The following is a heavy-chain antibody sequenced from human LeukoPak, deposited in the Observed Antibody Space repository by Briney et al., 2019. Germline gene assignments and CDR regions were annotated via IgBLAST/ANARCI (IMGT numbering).Heavy chain of an antibody. CDR3: ARVSYGDHVVIDC. J-gene: IGHJ4*02. V-gene: IGHV1-46*03. Sequence: ASVKVSCKASGYTFTSYYMHWVRQAPGQGLEWMGIINPSGGSTSYAQKFQGRVTMTRDTSTSTVYMELSSLRSEDSAVYYCARVSYGDHVVIDCWGQGTLVTVSS. CDR2: INPSGGST. CDR1: GYTFTSYY. D-gene: IGHD4-17*01.